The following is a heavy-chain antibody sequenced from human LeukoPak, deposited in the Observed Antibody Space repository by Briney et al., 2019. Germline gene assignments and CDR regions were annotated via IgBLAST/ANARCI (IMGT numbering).Heavy chain of an antibody. D-gene: IGHD3-22*01. V-gene: IGHV3-7*01. Sequence: GGSLRLSCAASGFTLSGYFMSWVRQAPGEGLEWVASIKGDGSEKYYVDSVKGRFTISRDNAKNSLYLQMNSLRAEDTAAYFCARDRGWRSGGYYLYYFDFWGQGTLVTVSS. CDR2: IKGDGSEK. J-gene: IGHJ4*02. CDR3: ARDRGWRSGGYYLYYFDF. CDR1: GFTLSGYF.